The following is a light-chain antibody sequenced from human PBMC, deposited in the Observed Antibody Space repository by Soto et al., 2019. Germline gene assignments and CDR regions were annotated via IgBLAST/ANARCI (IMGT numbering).Light chain of an antibody. CDR2: KAS. CDR3: QQSYSNPWT. Sequence: IQMAESTCTLSGSVGDRFTITCRASQTISSWLAWYQQKPGKAPKLLIYKASTLKSGVPSRFSGSGSGTDFTLTISSLQPEDFATYYCQQSYSNPWTFGQGTKVDIK. V-gene: IGKV1-5*03. CDR1: QTISSW. J-gene: IGKJ1*01.